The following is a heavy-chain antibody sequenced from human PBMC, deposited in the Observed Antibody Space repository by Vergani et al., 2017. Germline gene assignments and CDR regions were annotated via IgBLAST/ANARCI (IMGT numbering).Heavy chain of an antibody. J-gene: IGHJ3*02. V-gene: IGHV1-24*01. D-gene: IGHD2-15*01. CDR2: FDPEDGET. CDR1: GYTLTELS. Sequence: QVQLVQSGAEVKKPGASVKVSCKVSGYTLTELSMHWVRQAPGKGLEWMGGFDPEDGETIYAQKFQGRVTMTEETSTDTAYMELSSLRSEDTAVYYCATDSSRVVVAATVAFDIWGQGTMVTVSS. CDR3: ATDSSRVVVAATVAFDI.